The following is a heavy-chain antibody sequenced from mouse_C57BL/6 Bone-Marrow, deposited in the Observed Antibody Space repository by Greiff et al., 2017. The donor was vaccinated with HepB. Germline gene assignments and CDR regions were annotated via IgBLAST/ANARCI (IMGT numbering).Heavy chain of an antibody. CDR1: GFSLTSYA. CDR3: ARKRDGYDGYYAMDY. V-gene: IGHV2-9-1*01. D-gene: IGHD2-2*01. CDR2: IWTGGGT. J-gene: IGHJ4*01. Sequence: VQLQQSGPGLVAPSQSLSITCTVSGFSLTSYAISWVRQPPGKGLEWLGVIWTGGGTNYNSALKSRLSISKDNSKSQVFLKMNSLQTDDTARYYCARKRDGYDGYYAMDYWGQGTSVTVSS.